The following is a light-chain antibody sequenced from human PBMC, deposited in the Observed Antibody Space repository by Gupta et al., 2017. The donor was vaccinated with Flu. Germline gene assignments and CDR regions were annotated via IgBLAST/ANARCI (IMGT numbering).Light chain of an antibody. CDR2: GAS. V-gene: IGKV3-15*01. CDR1: QRVSSN. J-gene: IGKJ1*01. Sequence: EIVMTQSPATLSVSPGERATLSCRASQRVSSNLAWYQQKPGQAPRLLISGASTRATGIPARFSGSGCGTEVTLTISSRQAEDFAVYYCQHYNNWPPWTFGQGTKVEIK. CDR3: QHYNNWPPWT.